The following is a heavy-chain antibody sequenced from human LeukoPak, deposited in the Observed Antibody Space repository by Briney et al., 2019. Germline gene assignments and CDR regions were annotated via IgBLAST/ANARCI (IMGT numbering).Heavy chain of an antibody. CDR3: LRVRGVVVAPGGMDV. V-gene: IGHV1-46*01. Sequence: ASVKVSCKASGYTFTSYYIHWVRQAPGQGLEWMGIINPSGGSTSYAQKLQGRATMTMDTSTHTVYMDLNSLRSKDTPGYYCLRVRGVVVAPGGMDVWGQGTTVTVS. J-gene: IGHJ6*02. D-gene: IGHD3-22*01. CDR1: GYTFTSYY. CDR2: INPSGGST.